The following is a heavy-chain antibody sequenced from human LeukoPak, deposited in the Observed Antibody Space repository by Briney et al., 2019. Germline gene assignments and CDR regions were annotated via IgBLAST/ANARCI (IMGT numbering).Heavy chain of an antibody. J-gene: IGHJ3*02. D-gene: IGHD1-1*01. CDR1: GYTFTSYG. CDR3: ARNNWLTFSAFDI. V-gene: IGHV1-18*01. CDR2: IGAYNGNT. Sequence: ASVKVSCKASGYTFTSYGISWVRQAPGQGLEWMGWIGAYNGNTNYAQKLQGRITMTTDTSTTTAYMELRSLRSDDTAVYYCARNNWLTFSAFDIWGQGTMVTVSS.